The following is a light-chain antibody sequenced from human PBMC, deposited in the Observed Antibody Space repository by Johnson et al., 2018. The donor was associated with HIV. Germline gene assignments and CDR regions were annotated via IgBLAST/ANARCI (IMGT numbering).Light chain of an antibody. CDR1: SSNVGNNY. Sequence: QSVLTQPPSVSAAPGQKVTISCSGSSSNVGNNYVSWYQQFPGTAPKLVIYDNNNRPSGIPDRFSGSKSGTSATLGITGLQTGDEAYYYCGTWDSSLSAYVFGTGTKVTVL. CDR2: DNN. V-gene: IGLV1-51*01. J-gene: IGLJ1*01. CDR3: GTWDSSLSAYV.